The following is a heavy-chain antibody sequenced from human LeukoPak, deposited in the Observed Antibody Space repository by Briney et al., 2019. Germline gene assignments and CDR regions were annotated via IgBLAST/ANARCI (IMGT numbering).Heavy chain of an antibody. CDR3: SGDYLGLEGG. Sequence: GGSLKLSCAAAGFTFSDSVTHWVRQASGKGLEWVGRIRSKANSYATTYAASVKGRFTISRDDAKNTAFLQMNSLKTEDTALYYCSGDYLGLEGGWGQGTLVTVSS. CDR1: GFTFSDSV. D-gene: IGHD2-21*01. J-gene: IGHJ4*02. V-gene: IGHV3-73*01. CDR2: IRSKANSYAT.